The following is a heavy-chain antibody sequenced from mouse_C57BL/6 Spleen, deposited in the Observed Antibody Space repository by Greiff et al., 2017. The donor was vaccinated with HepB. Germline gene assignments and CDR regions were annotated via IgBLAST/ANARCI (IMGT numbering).Heavy chain of an antibody. Sequence: EVQLVESGGGLVQPKGSLKLSCAASGFSFNTYAMNWVRQAPGKGLEWVARIRSKSNNYATYYADSVKDRFTISRDDSESMLYLQMNNLKTEDTAMYYCVRSGDYDWFAYWGQGTLVTVSA. D-gene: IGHD2-4*01. CDR1: GFSFNTYA. V-gene: IGHV10-1*01. CDR2: IRSKSNNYAT. CDR3: VRSGDYDWFAY. J-gene: IGHJ3*01.